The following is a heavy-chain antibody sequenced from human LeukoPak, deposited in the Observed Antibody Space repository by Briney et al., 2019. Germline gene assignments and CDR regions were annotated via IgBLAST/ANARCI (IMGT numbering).Heavy chain of an antibody. Sequence: SETLSLTCAVSGGSISSSNWWSWVRQPPGKGLEWIGEIYHSGSTNYNPSLKSRVTISVDKSKNQFSLKLSSVTAADTAVYYCARDSILAAAGTFDYWGQGTLVTVSS. J-gene: IGHJ4*02. V-gene: IGHV4-4*02. CDR3: ARDSILAAAGTFDY. D-gene: IGHD6-13*01. CDR1: GGSISSSNW. CDR2: IYHSGST.